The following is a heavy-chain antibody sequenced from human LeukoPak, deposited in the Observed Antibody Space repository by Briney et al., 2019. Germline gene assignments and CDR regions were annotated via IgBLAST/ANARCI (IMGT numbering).Heavy chain of an antibody. Sequence: NASETLSLTCAASGYSISSGYYWIWIRQPPGKGLEWIGSLYHSDSIYYNPSLESRVTMSVDTSKNQFSLKLSFVTAADTAVYYCARQHDSYHYCYVDVWGTGTTVTVSS. V-gene: IGHV4-38-2*01. CDR2: LYHSDSI. D-gene: IGHD6-13*01. CDR3: ARQHDSYHYCYVDV. J-gene: IGHJ6*03. CDR1: GYSISSGYY.